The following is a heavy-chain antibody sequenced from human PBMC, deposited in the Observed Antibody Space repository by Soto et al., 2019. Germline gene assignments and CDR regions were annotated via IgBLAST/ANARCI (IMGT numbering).Heavy chain of an antibody. J-gene: IGHJ4*02. CDR3: ARDSTETRQQEIRRDFDY. CDR1: GFTFSSYA. V-gene: IGHV3-30-3*01. CDR2: ISYDGSNK. Sequence: QVQLVESGGGVVQPGRSLRLSCAASGFTFSSYAMHWVRQAPGKGLEWVAVISYDGSNKYYADSVKGRFTISRDNSKNKLYLQMNSLRAEDTAVYYCARDSTETRQQEIRRDFDYWGQGTLVTVSS. D-gene: IGHD6-13*01.